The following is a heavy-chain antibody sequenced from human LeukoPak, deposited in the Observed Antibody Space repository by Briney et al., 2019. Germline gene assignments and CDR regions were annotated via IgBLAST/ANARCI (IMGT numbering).Heavy chain of an antibody. V-gene: IGHV3-43*02. CDR2: ITAYSDTT. CDR1: GFTFDDYA. Sequence: PGGSLRLSXAASGFTFDDYAMHWVRQVPGKGLEWISLITAYSDTTDYADSVKGRFTISRDNNKNSLYLQMNSLRTDDTALYYCARDIGSAWFGNWFDAWGQGTLVTVSS. J-gene: IGHJ5*02. D-gene: IGHD3-10*01. CDR3: ARDIGSAWFGNWFDA.